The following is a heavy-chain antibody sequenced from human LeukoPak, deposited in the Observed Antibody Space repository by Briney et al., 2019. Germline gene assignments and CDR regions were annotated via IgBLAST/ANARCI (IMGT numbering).Heavy chain of an antibody. Sequence: GGSLRLSCTASGFSFNNYGMHWVRQAPGKGLEWVAFIRYDGSNKHYADSVKGRFTVSRDNSKNTVHLQMNSLRAEDTAMYYCARRAGDYSHPYDYWGQGTLVTVSS. D-gene: IGHD3-22*01. CDR3: ARRAGDYSHPYDY. V-gene: IGHV3-30*02. J-gene: IGHJ4*02. CDR2: IRYDGSNK. CDR1: GFSFNNYG.